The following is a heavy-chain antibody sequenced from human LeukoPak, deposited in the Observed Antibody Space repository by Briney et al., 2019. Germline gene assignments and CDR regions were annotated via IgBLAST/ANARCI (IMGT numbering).Heavy chain of an antibody. D-gene: IGHD3-10*01. CDR1: GNTFTNYY. CDR2: INPDGIST. V-gene: IGHV1-46*01. CDR3: VREFRGGYFDY. Sequence: APVKLSCTASGNTFTNYYVHWVRQSPGQGLEWLGLINPDGISTNYAQRSQGRVTITRDTSTGTVYMELSSLISDDTALYYCVREFRGGYFDYWGQETIVPVSS. J-gene: IGHJ4*02.